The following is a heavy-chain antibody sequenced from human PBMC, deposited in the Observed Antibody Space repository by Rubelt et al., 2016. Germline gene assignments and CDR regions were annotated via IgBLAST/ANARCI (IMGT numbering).Heavy chain of an antibody. CDR3: TGRQMASSRRDY. CDR2: IYYSGRT. V-gene: IGHV4-39*01. CDR1: GASISSGDHY. Sequence: QLHLQESGPGLVKPSETLSLTCTVSGASISSGDHYWGWIRQPPGKGLEWIGRIYYSGRTFYNPSLKSRVPILADTSSNQFSLKLRSVTAADTAVYYCTGRQMASSRRDYWGQGTLVTVSS. D-gene: IGHD5-24*01. J-gene: IGHJ4*02.